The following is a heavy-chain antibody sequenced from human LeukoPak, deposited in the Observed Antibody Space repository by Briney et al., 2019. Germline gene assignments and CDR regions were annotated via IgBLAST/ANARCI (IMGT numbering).Heavy chain of an antibody. CDR3: ARDSDSTFFGVVIVGYFDY. CDR1: GYTFTGYY. CDR2: INPNSGGT. Sequence: ASVKVSCKASGYTFTGYYMHWVRQAPGQGLEWMGWINPNSGGTNYAQKFQGRVTMTRDTSISTAYMELSRLRSDDTAVYYCARDSDSTFFGVVIVGYFDYWGQGTLVTVSS. D-gene: IGHD3-3*01. J-gene: IGHJ4*02. V-gene: IGHV1-2*02.